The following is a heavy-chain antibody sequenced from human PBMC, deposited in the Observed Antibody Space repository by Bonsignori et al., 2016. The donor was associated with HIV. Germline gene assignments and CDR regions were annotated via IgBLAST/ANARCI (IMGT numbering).Heavy chain of an antibody. D-gene: IGHD2-2*01. V-gene: IGHV4-34*01. Sequence: WIRQPPGKGLEWIGEINHSGSTNYNPSLKSRVTISVDTSKNQFSLRLSSVTAADTALYYCARGLVVPAASVSSNFDSWGQGTLVTVSS. CDR2: INHSGST. J-gene: IGHJ4*02. CDR3: ARGLVVPAASVSSNFDS.